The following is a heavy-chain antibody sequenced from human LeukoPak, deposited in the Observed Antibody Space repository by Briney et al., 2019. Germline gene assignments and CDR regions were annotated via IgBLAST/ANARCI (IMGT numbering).Heavy chain of an antibody. CDR2: IYCSGST. CDR1: GGSISSGGYY. D-gene: IGHD3-22*01. V-gene: IGHV4-31*03. CDR3: ARGVFRVVVTHPFDY. Sequence: SETLSLTCTVSGGSISSGGYYWSWIRQHPGNGLEWIGYIYCSGSTYYNPSLKSRVTISVDTSKNQFSLKLSSVTAADTAVYYCARGVFRVVVTHPFDYWGQGTLVTVSS. J-gene: IGHJ4*02.